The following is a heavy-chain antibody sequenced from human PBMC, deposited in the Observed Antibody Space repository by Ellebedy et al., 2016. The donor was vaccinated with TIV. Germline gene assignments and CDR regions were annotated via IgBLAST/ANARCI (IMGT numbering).Heavy chain of an antibody. CDR3: ATSLLLWFGELHLSGGMDV. V-gene: IGHV4-34*01. J-gene: IGHJ6*02. D-gene: IGHD3-10*01. CDR2: INHSGST. Sequence: SETLSLTXAVYGGSFSGYYWSWIRQPPGKGLEWIGEINHSGSTNYNPSLKSRVTISVDTSKNQFSLKLSSVTAADTAVYYCATSLLLWFGELHLSGGMDVWGQGTTVTVSS. CDR1: GGSFSGYY.